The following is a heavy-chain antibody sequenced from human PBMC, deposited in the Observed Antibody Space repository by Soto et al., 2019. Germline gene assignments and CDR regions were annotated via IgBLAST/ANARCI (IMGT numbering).Heavy chain of an antibody. V-gene: IGHV4-30-2*01. CDR3: ARVVRQWLAPQGNWFDP. J-gene: IGHJ5*02. CDR2: IYPSGST. Sequence: QLQLQESGSGLVKPSQTLSLTCAVSGGSISSGGYSWSWIRQPPGKGLEWIGYIYPSGSTYYNPSLKSRVTISVDRSKNRFSMKLSSVTAADTAVYYCARVVRQWLAPQGNWFDPWGQGTLVTVSS. D-gene: IGHD6-19*01. CDR1: GGSISSGGYS.